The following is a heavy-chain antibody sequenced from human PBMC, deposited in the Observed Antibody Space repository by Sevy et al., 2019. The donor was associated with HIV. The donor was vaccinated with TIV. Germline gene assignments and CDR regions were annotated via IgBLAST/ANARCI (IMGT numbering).Heavy chain of an antibody. CDR2: IYHSGST. J-gene: IGHJ4*02. D-gene: IGHD5-12*01. CDR3: AREVGIVATSDVGTDY. V-gene: IGHV4-38-2*02. Sequence: SETLSLTCTVSGYSISSGYYWGWIRQPPGKGLEWIGSIYHSGSTYYNRSLKSRVTISVDTSKNQFSLKLSSVTAADTAVYYCAREVGIVATSDVGTDYWGQGTLVTVSS. CDR1: GYSISSGYY.